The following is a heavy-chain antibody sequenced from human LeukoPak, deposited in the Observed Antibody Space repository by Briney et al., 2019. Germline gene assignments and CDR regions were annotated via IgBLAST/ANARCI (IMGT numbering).Heavy chain of an antibody. Sequence: GGSLRLSCAASGFSFSYYEMNWVRQAPGKGLEWVSGISGSGGNTYYTDSVRGRLSISRDNSKNTLYLQVNSLRAEDTAVYYCAKGRTEGGTLALDYWGQGTLVTVSS. D-gene: IGHD6-19*01. V-gene: IGHV3-23*01. CDR1: GFSFSYYE. CDR2: ISGSGGNT. J-gene: IGHJ4*02. CDR3: AKGRTEGGTLALDY.